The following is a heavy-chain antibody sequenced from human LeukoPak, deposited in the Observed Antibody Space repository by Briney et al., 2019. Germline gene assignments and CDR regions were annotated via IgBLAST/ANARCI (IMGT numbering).Heavy chain of an antibody. V-gene: IGHV3-30-3*01. D-gene: IGHD3-16*01. Sequence: GGSLRLSCAASGFTFSSYDMHWVRQAPGKGLEWVAGISYDGSNKYYADSVKGQLIIARDNSKNTLYLQMNSLRAEDTAVYYCARGLEGGFDPWGQGTLVTVSS. CDR1: GFTFSSYD. CDR3: ARGLEGGFDP. J-gene: IGHJ5*02. CDR2: ISYDGSNK.